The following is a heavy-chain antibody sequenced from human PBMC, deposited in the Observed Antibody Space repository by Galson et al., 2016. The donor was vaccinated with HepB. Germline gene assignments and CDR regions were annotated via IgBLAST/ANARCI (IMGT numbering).Heavy chain of an antibody. CDR2: ISSTSDTI. D-gene: IGHD1-7*01. V-gene: IGHV3-48*01. J-gene: IGHJ4*02. CDR3: ARRNSLDD. CDR1: GFTFSTYA. Sequence: SLRLSCAASGFTFSTYAMNWVRQAPGKGLEWVSYISSTSDTIYYADSVTGRFTISRDNAKNSLFLQMFRLRADDTAVYYCARRNSLDDWGQGALVTVSS.